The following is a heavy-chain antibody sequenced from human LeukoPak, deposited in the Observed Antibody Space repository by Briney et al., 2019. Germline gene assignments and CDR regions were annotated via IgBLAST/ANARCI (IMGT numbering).Heavy chain of an antibody. CDR2: INNSGST. CDR1: GGPFSGYH. CDR3: ARAKAGSSGYNFAFDI. Sequence: SQTLSLTCGVYGGPFSGYHWTWIRQPPGHGLGWIGEINNSGSTNYNPPLKSRVIISLDTSKTQLSLKLTSVTAADTAVYYCARAKAGSSGYNFAFDIWGQGTMVTVSS. V-gene: IGHV4-34*01. D-gene: IGHD3-22*01. J-gene: IGHJ3*02.